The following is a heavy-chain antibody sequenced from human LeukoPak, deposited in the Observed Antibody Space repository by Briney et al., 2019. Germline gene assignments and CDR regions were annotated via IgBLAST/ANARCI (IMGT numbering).Heavy chain of an antibody. V-gene: IGHV1-69*13. CDR1: GGTFSSYA. CDR2: IIPIFGTA. J-gene: IGHJ4*02. Sequence: SVKVSCKASGGTFSSYAISWVRQAPGQGLEWMGGIIPIFGTANYAQKSQGRVTITADESTSTAYMELSSLRSEDTAVYYCARGTRDFDWLQFGYWGQGTLVTVSS. D-gene: IGHD3-9*01. CDR3: ARGTRDFDWLQFGY.